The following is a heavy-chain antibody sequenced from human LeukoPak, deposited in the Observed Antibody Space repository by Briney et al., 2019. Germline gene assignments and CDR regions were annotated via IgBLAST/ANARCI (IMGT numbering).Heavy chain of an antibody. Sequence: SETLSLTCTVSGASISSYYWSWIRQSPGKGLEWIGYIYYSGNSNYSPSLQSRVTISVDTSKSQFSLKLTPVTAADTAVYYCARVAVAAREYFDYWGQGTLVTVSS. D-gene: IGHD6-19*01. J-gene: IGHJ4*02. CDR3: ARVAVAAREYFDY. CDR2: IYYSGNS. V-gene: IGHV4-59*01. CDR1: GASISSYY.